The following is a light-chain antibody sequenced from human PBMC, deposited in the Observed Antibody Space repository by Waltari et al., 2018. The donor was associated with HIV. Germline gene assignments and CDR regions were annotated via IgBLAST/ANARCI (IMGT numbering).Light chain of an antibody. J-gene: IGLJ7*01. CDR1: SGSIASNY. CDR2: EDN. V-gene: IGLV6-57*04. Sequence: NFMLTQPHSVSESPGKTVTISCTRSSGSIASNYVQWYQQRPGSAPTTVIYEDNQRPPGVPDRFSGSIDSSSNSASLTISGLKTEDEADYYCQSYDSSYAVFGGGTQLTVL. CDR3: QSYDSSYAV.